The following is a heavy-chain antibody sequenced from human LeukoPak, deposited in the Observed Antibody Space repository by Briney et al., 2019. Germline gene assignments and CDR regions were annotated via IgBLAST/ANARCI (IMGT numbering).Heavy chain of an antibody. CDR1: GLTLSSYW. CDR2: IKQDGSEK. CDR3: ARQRYSIFDY. V-gene: IGHV3-7*01. Sequence: GGSLRLSCAASGLTLSSYWMSWVRQAPGKGLEWVANIKQDGSEKYYVDSVKGRFTISRDNAKNSLYLQMNSLRAEDTAVYYCARQRYSIFDYWGQGTLVTVSS. J-gene: IGHJ4*02. D-gene: IGHD4-11*01.